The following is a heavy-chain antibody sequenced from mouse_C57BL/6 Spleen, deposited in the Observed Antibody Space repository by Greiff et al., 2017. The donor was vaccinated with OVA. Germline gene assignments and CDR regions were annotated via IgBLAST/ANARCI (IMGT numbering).Heavy chain of an antibody. V-gene: IGHV1-53*01. CDR1: GYTFTSYW. CDR3: ARAYGDYEAWLAY. Sequence: LQESGTDLVKPGASVKLSCKASGYTFTSYWMHWVKRRPGQGLEWIGNINPSSGGTNYNEKFKSKTTLTVDKSSSTAYMQHSSLASDDSAVYYCARAYGDYEAWLAYWGQGTLVTVSA. CDR2: INPSSGGT. J-gene: IGHJ3*01. D-gene: IGHD2-13*01.